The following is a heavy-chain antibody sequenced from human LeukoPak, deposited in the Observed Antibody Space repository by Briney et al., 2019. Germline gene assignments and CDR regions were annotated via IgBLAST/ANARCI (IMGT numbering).Heavy chain of an antibody. D-gene: IGHD2-2*02. J-gene: IGHJ4*02. CDR1: GYTFTSYG. CDR3: AISYQLLYLTY. V-gene: IGHV1-18*01. Sequence: ASVKVSCKASGYTFTSYGISWVRQAPGQGLEWMGWISAYNGNTNYAQKLQGRVTMTTDTSTGTAYMELRSLRSDDTAVYYCAISYQLLYLTYWGQGTLVTVSS. CDR2: ISAYNGNT.